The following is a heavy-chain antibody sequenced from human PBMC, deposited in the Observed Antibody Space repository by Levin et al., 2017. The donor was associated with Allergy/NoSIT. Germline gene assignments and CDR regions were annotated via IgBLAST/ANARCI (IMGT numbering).Heavy chain of an antibody. CDR3: AKVGERRAAFTY. V-gene: IGHV3-30*18. CDR1: GFTCSTYA. J-gene: IGHJ4*02. Sequence: GESLKISCAASGFTCSTYAMNWVRQAPGKGLEWVAVISYNGSHTYYADSVKGRFTVSRDNSNKTMYLHMNSLRGEDTALYYCAKVGERRAAFTYWGQGTLVTVSS. CDR2: ISYNGSHT. D-gene: IGHD1-26*01.